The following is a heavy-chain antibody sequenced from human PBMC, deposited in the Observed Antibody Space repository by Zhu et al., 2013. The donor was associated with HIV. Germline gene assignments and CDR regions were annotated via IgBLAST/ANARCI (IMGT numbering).Heavy chain of an antibody. Sequence: QVQLVQSGAEVKRPGASVKVSCGTSGYTFSDYYIHWVRQAPGQGLEWMGWINPSSGATKYAEKFQDRVTLSRDTSNSTAYMEVVRLRSDDTAVYYCSKDTHRSSLKLAKSSGWLTPDYWGQGTLVTVSS. J-gene: IGHJ4*02. CDR3: SKDTHRSSLKLAKSSGWLTPDY. CDR2: INPSSGAT. V-gene: IGHV1-2*02. D-gene: IGHD6-19*01. CDR1: GYTFSDYY.